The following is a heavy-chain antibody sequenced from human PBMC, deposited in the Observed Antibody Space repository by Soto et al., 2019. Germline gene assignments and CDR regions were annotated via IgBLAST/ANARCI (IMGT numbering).Heavy chain of an antibody. V-gene: IGHV1-8*01. CDR2: MNPNSGNT. Sequence: ASVKVSCKASGYTFTSYDINWVRQATGQGLEWMGWMNPNSGNTGYAQKFQGRVTMTRSTSISTAYMELRLTSVTAADTAVYYCARGGRLPQGYYFDYWGQGTLVTVSS. CDR3: ARGGRLPQGYYFDY. J-gene: IGHJ4*02. CDR1: GYTFTSYD. D-gene: IGHD6-25*01.